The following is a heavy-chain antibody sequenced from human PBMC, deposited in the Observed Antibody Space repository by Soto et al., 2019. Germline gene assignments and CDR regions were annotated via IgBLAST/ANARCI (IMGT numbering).Heavy chain of an antibody. CDR1: GXSFSGXX. V-gene: IGHV4-34*01. CDR2: INDSGST. Sequence: QVQLQQXXAGLLKPSETLSLTCAVYGXSFSGXXWXXXRQPPGKGLEWIGEINDSGSTNYNPSLKSRVTISVDTSXNXXXLXXXXXXAXDKAVYYCARGLILWYGELSRRGDHYYYMDVWGKGTTVTVSS. D-gene: IGHD3-10*01. J-gene: IGHJ6*03. CDR3: ARGLILWYGELSRRGDHYYYMDV.